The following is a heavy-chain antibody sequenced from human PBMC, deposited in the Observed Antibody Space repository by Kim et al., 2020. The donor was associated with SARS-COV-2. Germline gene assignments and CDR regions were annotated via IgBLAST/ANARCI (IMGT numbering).Heavy chain of an antibody. CDR3: ARAGRQGYNYDSYLDS. CDR2: INSDGSIP. J-gene: IGHJ4*01. V-gene: IGHV3-74*01. CDR1: GFTLSTYW. D-gene: IGHD5-12*01. Sequence: GGSLRLSCAASGFTLSTYWMHWVRQAPGEELVWVSRINSDGSIPTYADSVKGRFTISRDNAKNTLYLQMNSLRAEDTAMYYCARAGRQGYNYDSYLDSWGHGTLVTVSS.